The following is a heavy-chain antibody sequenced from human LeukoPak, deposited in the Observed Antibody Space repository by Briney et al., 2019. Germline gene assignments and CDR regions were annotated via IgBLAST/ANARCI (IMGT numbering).Heavy chain of an antibody. D-gene: IGHD6-13*01. Sequence: ASVKVSCKASGYTFTGYYMHWVRQAPGQGLEWRGWINPNSGGTNYTQKFQGRVTMTRDTSISTAYMELSRLRSDDTAVYYCARYRNSSSSWYHYWGQGTLVTVSS. J-gene: IGHJ4*02. CDR2: INPNSGGT. V-gene: IGHV1-2*02. CDR3: ARYRNSSSSWYHY. CDR1: GYTFTGYY.